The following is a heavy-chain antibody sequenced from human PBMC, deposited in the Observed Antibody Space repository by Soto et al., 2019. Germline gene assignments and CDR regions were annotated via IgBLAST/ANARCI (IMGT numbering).Heavy chain of an antibody. CDR1: GGSISSGNYY. J-gene: IGHJ5*02. Sequence: SETLSLTCTVSGGSISSGNYYWSWIRQHPGKGLEWIGYIYYSGSTYYNPSLKSRVTISVDRSKNQFSLKLNSVTAADTAVYYCARGGRYCISTSCYGTYNWFDPWGQGTLVTVS. CDR3: ARGGRYCISTSCYGTYNWFDP. V-gene: IGHV4-30-4*01. CDR2: IYYSGST. D-gene: IGHD2-2*01.